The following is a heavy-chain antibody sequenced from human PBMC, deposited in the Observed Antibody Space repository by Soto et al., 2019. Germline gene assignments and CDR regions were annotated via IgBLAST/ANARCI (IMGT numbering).Heavy chain of an antibody. D-gene: IGHD3-3*01. CDR1: GGSFSGFY. CDR2: FNLSGST. Sequence: SETLSLTCAVYGGSFSGFYWSWIRQPPGKGLEWIGEFNLSGSTNYNPSLKSRVTISLDTSKDQFSLKLSSVTAADTAVYYCARTRRWIWSHVSYFDYWGQGTLVTVS. V-gene: IGHV4-34*01. J-gene: IGHJ4*02. CDR3: ARTRRWIWSHVSYFDY.